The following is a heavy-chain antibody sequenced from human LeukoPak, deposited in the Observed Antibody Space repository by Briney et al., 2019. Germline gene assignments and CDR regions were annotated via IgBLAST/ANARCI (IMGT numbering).Heavy chain of an antibody. D-gene: IGHD5-12*01. CDR3: ATSQIRLGFFDN. Sequence: ASVKVSCKASFSGNYFQWVRQAPGQGFEWIGCIDRNSGDTDYAQKFQGRVTMTRDTSSTTGYMGLYGLRPDDTAIYRCATSQIRLGFFDNWGQGTLVFVSP. CDR2: IDRNSGDT. V-gene: IGHV1-2*02. CDR1: FSGNY. J-gene: IGHJ4*02.